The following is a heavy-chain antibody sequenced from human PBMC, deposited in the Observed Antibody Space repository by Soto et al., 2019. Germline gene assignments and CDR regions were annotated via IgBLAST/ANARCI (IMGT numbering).Heavy chain of an antibody. J-gene: IGHJ4*02. V-gene: IGHV3-23*01. Sequence: PGGSLRLSCAASGFTFISYAIGLVRQGPGKGLEWVAVVSIGGSTHYADSVRGRFTISRDNSKNTLSLQMNSLTAEDTAVYFCAKRRGAGGHFDYWGQGALVTVSS. CDR2: VSIGGST. CDR3: AKRRGAGGHFDY. D-gene: IGHD2-15*01. CDR1: GFTFISYA.